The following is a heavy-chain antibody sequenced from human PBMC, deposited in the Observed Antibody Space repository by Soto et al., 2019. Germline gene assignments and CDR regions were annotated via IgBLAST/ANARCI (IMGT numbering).Heavy chain of an antibody. V-gene: IGHV1-69*02. CDR1: GGTFSSYT. J-gene: IGHJ4*02. Sequence: QVQLVQSGAEVKKPGSSVKVSCKASGGTFSSYTISWVRQAPGQGLEWMGRIIPILGIANYAQKFQGRVTITADKSTSTAYMELSSLRSDDTAVYYCARGSSGWSRVDYWGQGTLVTVSS. D-gene: IGHD6-19*01. CDR2: IIPILGIA. CDR3: ARGSSGWSRVDY.